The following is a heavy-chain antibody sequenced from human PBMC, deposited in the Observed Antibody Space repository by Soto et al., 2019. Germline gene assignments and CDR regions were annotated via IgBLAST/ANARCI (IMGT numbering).Heavy chain of an antibody. J-gene: IGHJ4*02. Sequence: PXETLSLTCTVSGCSVSNFYWSWIRQPPGKGLEWIGHISYSGNTNYNPSLKSRVSISVDTSKNQLSLNLTSVTAADTAVYYCARAPMVLSPSYFDYWGQGTPVTVSS. CDR1: GCSVSNFY. V-gene: IGHV4-59*02. CDR2: ISYSGNT. CDR3: ARAPMVLSPSYFDY. D-gene: IGHD2-8*01.